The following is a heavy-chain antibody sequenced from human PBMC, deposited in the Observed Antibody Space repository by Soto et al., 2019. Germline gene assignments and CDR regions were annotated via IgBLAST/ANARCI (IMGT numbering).Heavy chain of an antibody. Sequence: EVQLVESGGGLVQPGRSLRLSCAASGFTFDDYAMHWVRQAPGKGLEWVSGISWNSGSIGYADSVKGRFTISRDNAKNSLYPPINSLRADDTALYYCAKGTMVREALLDYWGRGTLVTVSS. CDR1: GFTFDDYA. CDR2: ISWNSGSI. J-gene: IGHJ4*02. V-gene: IGHV3-9*01. D-gene: IGHD3-10*01. CDR3: AKGTMVREALLDY.